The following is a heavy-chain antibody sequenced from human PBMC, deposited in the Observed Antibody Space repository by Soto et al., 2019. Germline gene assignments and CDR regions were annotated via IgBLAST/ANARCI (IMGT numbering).Heavy chain of an antibody. CDR3: GKYYGWGAIDDYYYYYYMDV. V-gene: IGHV3-23*01. CDR1: GFTFSSYA. CDR2: ISGSGGST. Sequence: EVQLLESGGGLVQPGGSLRLSCAASGFTFSSYAMSWVRQAPGKGLEWVSAISGSGGSTYYADSVKGRFTISRDNSKNTLYQQMNSRRADDTAAYYCGKYYGWGAIDDYYYYYYMDVWGKGTTVTVSS. J-gene: IGHJ6*03. D-gene: IGHD3-10*01.